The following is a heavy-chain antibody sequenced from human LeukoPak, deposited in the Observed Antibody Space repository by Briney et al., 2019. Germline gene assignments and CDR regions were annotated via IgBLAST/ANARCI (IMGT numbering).Heavy chain of an antibody. J-gene: IGHJ4*02. Sequence: GGSLRLSCAASGFTVSSDYMNWVRQAPGKGLEWVSVIYTGGSTYYADSVKGRFTISRDNSKNTLYLQMNSLRAGDTAVYYCARNLPVDYWGQGTLVTVSS. V-gene: IGHV3-53*01. CDR2: IYTGGST. CDR1: GFTVSSDY. CDR3: ARNLPVDY.